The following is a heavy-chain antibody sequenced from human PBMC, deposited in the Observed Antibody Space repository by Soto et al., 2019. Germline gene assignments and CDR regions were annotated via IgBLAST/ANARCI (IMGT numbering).Heavy chain of an antibody. CDR1: GFTFDDYA. V-gene: IGHV3-9*01. Sequence: GGSLRLSCAASGFTFDDYAMHWVRQAPGKGLEWVSGISWNSGSIGYADSVKGRFTISRDNAKNSLYLQMNSLRAEDTALYYCAMKSTYSSSSFDYWGQGTLVTVSS. CDR2: ISWNSGSI. D-gene: IGHD6-6*01. CDR3: AMKSTYSSSSFDY. J-gene: IGHJ4*02.